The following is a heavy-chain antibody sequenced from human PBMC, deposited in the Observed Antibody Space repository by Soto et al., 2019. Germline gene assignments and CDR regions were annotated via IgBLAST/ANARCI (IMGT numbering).Heavy chain of an antibody. J-gene: IGHJ6*02. Sequence: HPGGSLRLSCTASGFTFGDYAMSWVRQAPGKGLEWVGFIRSKAYGATTEYAASVKGRFTISRDESKSIAYLQMNSLKTKDTAVYYGTSAYCGAARCCGLYGMDFWGQGTTVTVSS. D-gene: IGHD2-21*01. CDR3: TSAYCGAARCCGLYGMDF. V-gene: IGHV3-49*04. CDR1: GFTFGDYA. CDR2: IRSKAYGATT.